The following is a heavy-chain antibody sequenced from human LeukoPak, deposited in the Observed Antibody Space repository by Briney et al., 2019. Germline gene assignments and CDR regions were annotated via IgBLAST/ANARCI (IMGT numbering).Heavy chain of an antibody. CDR1: GGSFSGYY. V-gene: IGHV4-34*01. CDR3: ARHPKRITMVRGVDNWFDP. J-gene: IGHJ5*02. Sequence: PSETLSLTCAVYGGSFSGYYWSWIRQPPGKGLKWIGEINHSGSTNYNPSLKSRVTISVDTSKNQFSLKLSSVTAADTAVYYCARHPKRITMVRGVDNWFDPWGQGTLVTVSS. CDR2: INHSGST. D-gene: IGHD3-10*01.